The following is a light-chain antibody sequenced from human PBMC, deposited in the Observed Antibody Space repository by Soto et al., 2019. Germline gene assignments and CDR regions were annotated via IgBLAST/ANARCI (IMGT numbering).Light chain of an antibody. CDR1: SSDVGGYNY. CDR2: EVS. CDR3: SSYSGTNYHYV. V-gene: IGLV2-8*01. J-gene: IGLJ1*01. Sequence: QCALTQPPSASGSFGQSVTITCPGTSSDVGGYNYVSWYQQHPGKAPKLMIYEVSERPSGVPDRFSGSKSGNTASLTVSGLQADDEADYYCSSYSGTNYHYVFGTGTKVTVL.